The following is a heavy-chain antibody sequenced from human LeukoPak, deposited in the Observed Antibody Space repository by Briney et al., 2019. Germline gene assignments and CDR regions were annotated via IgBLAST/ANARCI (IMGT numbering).Heavy chain of an antibody. D-gene: IGHD3-3*01. V-gene: IGHV4-30-4*01. J-gene: IGHJ6*02. CDR1: GGSISSGDYY. CDR3: ARVYFFGVDYGMDV. CDR2: IYYSGST. Sequence: SETLSLTCTVSGGSISSGDYYWSWIRQPPGKGLEWIGYIYYSGSTYYNPSLKSRVTISVDTSKNQFSLKLSSVTAADTAVYYCARVYFFGVDYGMDVWGQGTTVTVSS.